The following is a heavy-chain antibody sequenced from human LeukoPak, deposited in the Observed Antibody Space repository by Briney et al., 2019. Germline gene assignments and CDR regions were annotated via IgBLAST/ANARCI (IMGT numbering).Heavy chain of an antibody. Sequence: GGSLRLSCAASGFTFSSYAVSWVRQAPGKGLEWVSAISGSGGSTYYADSVKGRFTISRDNSKNTLYLQMNSLRAEDTAVYYCAKGYCSSTSCYLTQYYYYYMDVWGKGTTVTVSS. J-gene: IGHJ6*03. D-gene: IGHD2-2*01. CDR3: AKGYCSSTSCYLTQYYYYYMDV. CDR2: ISGSGGST. V-gene: IGHV3-23*01. CDR1: GFTFSSYA.